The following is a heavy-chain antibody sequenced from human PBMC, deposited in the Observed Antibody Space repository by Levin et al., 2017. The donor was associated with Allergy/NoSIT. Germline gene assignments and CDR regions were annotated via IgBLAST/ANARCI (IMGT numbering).Heavy chain of an antibody. V-gene: IGHV3-74*01. CDR3: TRNGGGMDV. CDR1: GFTFSSYG. D-gene: IGHD3-16*01. J-gene: IGHJ6*02. CDR2: ISADGRSS. Sequence: LSLTCAASGFTFSSYGMFWVRQAPGKGLLWVSYISADGRSSTYADSVKGRFTISRDNAKNTLYLQMNTLRAEDTAVYYCTRNGGGMDVWGQGTTVTVSS.